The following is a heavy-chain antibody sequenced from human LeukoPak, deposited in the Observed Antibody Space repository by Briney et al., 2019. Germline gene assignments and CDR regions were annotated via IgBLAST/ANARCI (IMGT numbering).Heavy chain of an antibody. V-gene: IGHV4-59*01. Sequence: SETLSLTCAVYGGSFSGYYWSWIRQPPGKGLEWIGYIYYSGSTNYNPSLKSRVTISVDTSKNQFSLKLSSVTAADTAVYYCARACKSGYDQYYFDHWGQGTLVTVSS. D-gene: IGHD5-12*01. CDR2: IYYSGST. CDR3: ARACKSGYDQYYFDH. J-gene: IGHJ4*02. CDR1: GGSFSGYY.